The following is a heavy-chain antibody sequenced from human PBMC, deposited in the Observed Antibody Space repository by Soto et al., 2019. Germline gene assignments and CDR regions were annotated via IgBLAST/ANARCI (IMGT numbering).Heavy chain of an antibody. CDR2: IYPDDSDT. J-gene: IGHJ4*02. V-gene: IGHV5-51*01. CDR1: GYSFSNLW. Sequence: GESLKISCQASGYSFSNLWIAWVRQMPGEGLEWLGIIYPDDSDTRYSPSFLGQVTISADKSIKTTYLQWSSLKASDTAISFCASSVLVTSTMNYFDFWGQGTPVTVSS. D-gene: IGHD2-8*02. CDR3: ASSVLVTSTMNYFDF.